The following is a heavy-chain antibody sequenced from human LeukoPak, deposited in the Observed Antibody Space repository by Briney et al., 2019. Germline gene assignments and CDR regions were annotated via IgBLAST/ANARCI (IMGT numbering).Heavy chain of an antibody. Sequence: PSETLSLTCTVSGGSISSSSYYWGWIRQPPGKGLEWIGSIYYSGSTYYDPSLKSRVTISVDTSKNQFSLKLSSVTAADTAVYYCARHRGSSGWPYFDYWGQGTLVTVSS. CDR1: GGSISSSSYY. D-gene: IGHD6-19*01. J-gene: IGHJ4*02. CDR2: IYYSGST. V-gene: IGHV4-39*01. CDR3: ARHRGSSGWPYFDY.